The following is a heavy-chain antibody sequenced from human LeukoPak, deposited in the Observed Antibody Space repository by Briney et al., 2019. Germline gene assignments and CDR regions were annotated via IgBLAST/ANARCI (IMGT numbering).Heavy chain of an antibody. V-gene: IGHV1-46*01. CDR1: GYTFTGYY. Sequence: ASVKVSCKASGYTFTGYYVHWVRQAPGQGLEWMGIINPSGGSTSYAQKFQGRVTMTRDTSTSIVYMELSSLRSEDTAVYYCARGAFSFDYYYGMDVWGQGTTVTVSS. CDR2: INPSGGST. D-gene: IGHD3-16*01. J-gene: IGHJ6*02. CDR3: ARGAFSFDYYYGMDV.